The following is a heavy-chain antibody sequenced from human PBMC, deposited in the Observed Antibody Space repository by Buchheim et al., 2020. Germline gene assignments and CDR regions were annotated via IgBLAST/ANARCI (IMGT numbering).Heavy chain of an antibody. D-gene: IGHD6-19*01. CDR2: INSDGSST. Sequence: EVQLVESGGGLVQPGGSLRLSCAASGFTFSSYWMHWVRQAPGKGLVWVSRINSDGSSTSYADSVKGRFTISRDNAKNTLYLQMNSLRAEDTAVYYCARVGIIAVAGHSYYYGMDVWGQGTT. V-gene: IGHV3-74*01. CDR3: ARVGIIAVAGHSYYYGMDV. J-gene: IGHJ6*02. CDR1: GFTFSSYW.